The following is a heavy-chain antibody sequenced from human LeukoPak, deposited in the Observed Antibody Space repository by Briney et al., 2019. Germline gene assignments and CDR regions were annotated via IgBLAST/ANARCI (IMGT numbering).Heavy chain of an antibody. J-gene: IGHJ4*02. Sequence: GGSLRLSCAASRFTFRNYGMHWVRQAPGKGLEWVAFIRYDGSNQYYADSVKGRFTISRDNSKNTLYPQMNSLRAEDTAVYYCAKNRGYFDYWGQGTLVTVSS. D-gene: IGHD3-16*01. V-gene: IGHV3-30*02. CDR1: RFTFRNYG. CDR3: AKNRGYFDY. CDR2: IRYDGSNQ.